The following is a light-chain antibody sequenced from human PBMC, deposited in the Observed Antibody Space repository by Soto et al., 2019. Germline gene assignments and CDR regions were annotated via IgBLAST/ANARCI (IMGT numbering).Light chain of an antibody. Sequence: EIVLTQSPGTLSLSPGERATLSCRASQSVSSSYLAWYQQKPGQAPRLLIYGASSRATGIPDRFSGSGSGTDFTLTISRLEAEDFEVYYCQQYGSSPPALTFGQGTRLEIK. CDR2: GAS. CDR1: QSVSSSY. J-gene: IGKJ5*01. V-gene: IGKV3-20*01. CDR3: QQYGSSPPALT.